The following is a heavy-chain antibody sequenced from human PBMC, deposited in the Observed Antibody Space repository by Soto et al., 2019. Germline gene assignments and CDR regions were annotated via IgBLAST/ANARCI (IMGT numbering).Heavy chain of an antibody. V-gene: IGHV4-4*07. J-gene: IGHJ6*02. CDR1: GGSISSYY. Sequence: SETLSLTCTVSGGSISSYYWSWIRQPAGKGLEWIGRIYTSGSTNYNPSLKSRVTMSVDTSTNQFSLKLSSVTAADTAVYYCARTYDFWSGSGQYYYGMDVWGQGTTVTVSS. D-gene: IGHD3-3*01. CDR3: ARTYDFWSGSGQYYYGMDV. CDR2: IYTSGST.